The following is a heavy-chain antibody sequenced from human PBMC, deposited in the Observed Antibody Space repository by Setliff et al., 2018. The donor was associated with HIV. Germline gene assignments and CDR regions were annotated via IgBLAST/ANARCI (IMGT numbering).Heavy chain of an antibody. CDR2: IVPIFGTT. J-gene: IGHJ4*02. CDR1: GGTFRKYS. CDR3: ATLTRGYTYGSFDY. Sequence: GASVKVSCKVSGGTFRKYSMNWIRQAPGQGLEWMGGIVPIFGTTNYAQKFQGRVTITADTSTDTAYMDLSSLRSEDTAVYYCATLTRGYTYGSFDYWGQGTLVTVSS. D-gene: IGHD5-18*01. V-gene: IGHV1-69*06.